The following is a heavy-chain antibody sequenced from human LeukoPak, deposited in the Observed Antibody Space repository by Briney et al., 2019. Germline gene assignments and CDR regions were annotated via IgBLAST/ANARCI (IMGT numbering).Heavy chain of an antibody. CDR1: GYTLTELS. V-gene: IGHV1-24*01. CDR2: FDPEDGET. Sequence: ASVKVSCKVSGYTLTELSMHWVGQAPGKGLEWMGGFDPEDGETIYAQKFQGRVTMTEDTSTDTAYMELSSLRSEDTAVYYCATGPGSHDAFDIWGQGTMVTASS. J-gene: IGHJ3*02. CDR3: ATGPGSHDAFDI. D-gene: IGHD3-10*01.